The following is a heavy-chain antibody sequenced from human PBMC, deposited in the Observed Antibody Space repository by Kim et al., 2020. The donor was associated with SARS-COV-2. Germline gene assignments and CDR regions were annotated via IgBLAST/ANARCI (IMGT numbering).Heavy chain of an antibody. Sequence: GGSLRLSCAASGFTFSSYAMHWVRQAPGKGLEWVAVISYNGSNKYYAHSVKGRFTISRDNSKNTLYLQMNSLRAEDTAVYYCARPRVRGGRDAFDIWGQGAMGTVSS. CDR1: GFTFSSYA. J-gene: IGHJ3*02. CDR3: ARPRVRGGRDAFDI. CDR2: ISYNGSNK. V-gene: IGHV3-30-3*01. D-gene: IGHD3-10*01.